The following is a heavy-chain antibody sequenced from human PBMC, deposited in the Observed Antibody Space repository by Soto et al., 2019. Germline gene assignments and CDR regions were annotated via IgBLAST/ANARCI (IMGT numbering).Heavy chain of an antibody. CDR3: ARAVRQLVRSPGY. V-gene: IGHV1-46*01. D-gene: IGHD6-6*01. CDR1: GYTFTSYY. CDR2: INPSGGST. J-gene: IGHJ4*02. Sequence: QVQLVQSGAEVKKPGASVKVSCKASGYTFTSYYMHWVRQAPGQGLEWMGIINPSGGSTSYAQKFQGRVTMTRYMSTSTVYMELSSLRSEDTAVYYCARAVRQLVRSPGYCGQGTLVTVSS.